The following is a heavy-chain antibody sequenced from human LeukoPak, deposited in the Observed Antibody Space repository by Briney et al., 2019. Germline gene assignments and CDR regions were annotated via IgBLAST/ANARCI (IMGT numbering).Heavy chain of an antibody. CDR3: ARYNSSNWYVVDY. D-gene: IGHD6-13*01. V-gene: IGHV4-59*01. CDR1: GGSISSYY. CDR2: IYYSGST. J-gene: IGHJ4*02. Sequence: TSETLSLTCTVSGGSISSYYWTWIRQPPGKGLEWIGYIYYSGSTNYNPSLKSRVTISVDTSKNQFSLNLSSVTAADTAVYYCARYNSSNWYVVDYWGQGTLVTVSS.